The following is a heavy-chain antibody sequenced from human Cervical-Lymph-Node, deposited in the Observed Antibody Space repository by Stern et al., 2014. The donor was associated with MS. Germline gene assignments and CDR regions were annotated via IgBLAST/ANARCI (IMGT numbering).Heavy chain of an antibody. CDR2: INTHTGNP. J-gene: IGHJ4*02. D-gene: IGHD3-16*02. V-gene: IGHV7-4-1*02. CDR1: GYTFPTYA. Sequence: QMQLVQSGSELKKPGASGKVSCTTSGYTFPTYAINWVRQAPGQGLEWLGWINTHTGNPTYAQDFTGLFVFSLDTSISTAYLESSSLRAEDTAVYYCAKEGDYVWGNYRAMWGQGTLVTVSA. CDR3: AKEGDYVWGNYRAM.